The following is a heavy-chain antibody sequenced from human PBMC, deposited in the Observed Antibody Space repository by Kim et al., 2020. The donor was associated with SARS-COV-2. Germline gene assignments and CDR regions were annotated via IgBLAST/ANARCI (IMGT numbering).Heavy chain of an antibody. Sequence: SETLSLTCAVYGGSFSGYYWSWIRQPPGKGLEWIGEINHSGSTNYNPSLKSRVTISVDTSKNQFSLKLSSVTAADTAVYYCARGRRVGRFGEFQAGNFDYWGQGTLVTVSS. V-gene: IGHV4-34*01. CDR3: ARGRRVGRFGEFQAGNFDY. J-gene: IGHJ4*02. CDR1: GGSFSGYY. CDR2: INHSGST. D-gene: IGHD3-10*01.